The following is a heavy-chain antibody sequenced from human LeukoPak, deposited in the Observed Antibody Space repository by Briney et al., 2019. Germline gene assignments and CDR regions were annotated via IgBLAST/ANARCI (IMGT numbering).Heavy chain of an antibody. Sequence: GESLKISCKGSGYSFTSYWIGWVRQMPGKGLEWMGIIYPGDSDTRYSPSFQGQDTISADKSISTAYLQWSSLKASDTAMYYCARPRGYCSGGSCYQLDYWGQGTLVTVSS. D-gene: IGHD2-15*01. CDR2: IYPGDSDT. CDR1: GYSFTSYW. CDR3: ARPRGYCSGGSCYQLDY. J-gene: IGHJ4*02. V-gene: IGHV5-51*01.